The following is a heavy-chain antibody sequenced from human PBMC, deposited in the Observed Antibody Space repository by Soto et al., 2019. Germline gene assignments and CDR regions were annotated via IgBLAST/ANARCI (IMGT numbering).Heavy chain of an antibody. Sequence: GGSLRLSCAASGFTLSSYWMYWVRQAPGKGLVWVSRINSDGSSTNYADSVKGRFTISRDNAKNTLYLQMNSLRAEDTAVYYCAREYSSSRYFDYWGQGTLVTVSS. D-gene: IGHD6-6*01. J-gene: IGHJ4*02. CDR1: GFTLSSYW. CDR2: INSDGSST. V-gene: IGHV3-74*01. CDR3: AREYSSSRYFDY.